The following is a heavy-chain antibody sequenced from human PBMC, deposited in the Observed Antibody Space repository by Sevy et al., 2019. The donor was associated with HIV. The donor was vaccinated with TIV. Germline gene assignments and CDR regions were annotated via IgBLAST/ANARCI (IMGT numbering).Heavy chain of an antibody. CDR1: GFTFSSYS. CDR3: ARLSGYSSSWSYFDY. CDR2: ISSSSSTI. J-gene: IGHJ4*02. D-gene: IGHD6-13*01. Sequence: GGSLRLSCAASGFTFSSYSMNWVRQAPGKGLEWVSYISSSSSTIYYADSVKGRFTISRDNAKSSLYLQMNSLRAEDTAVYYCARLSGYSSSWSYFDYWGQGTLVTVSS. V-gene: IGHV3-48*01.